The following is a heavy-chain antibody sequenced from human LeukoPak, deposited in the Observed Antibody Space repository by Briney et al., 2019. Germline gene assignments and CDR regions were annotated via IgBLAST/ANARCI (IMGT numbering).Heavy chain of an antibody. Sequence: GGSLRLSCAASGFTFGSYGMHWVRQAPGKGLEWLAAIWYDGSNKDYADSVKGRITISRDNSKNNLFLEMNSLRDDDTAVYYCAKDWRGVGRGHFDSWGQGTLVTVSS. D-gene: IGHD3-3*01. J-gene: IGHJ4*02. CDR2: IWYDGSNK. V-gene: IGHV3-33*06. CDR1: GFTFGSYG. CDR3: AKDWRGVGRGHFDS.